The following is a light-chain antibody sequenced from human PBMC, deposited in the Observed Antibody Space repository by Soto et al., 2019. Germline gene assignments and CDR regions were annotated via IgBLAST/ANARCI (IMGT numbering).Light chain of an antibody. CDR2: GTS. J-gene: IGKJ4*01. Sequence: EIVKTQSPATLSVSPGEGATLSCRASESFSSNLAWYQYKFGQAPRLLIYGTSTRATGIPARFSGSGSGTEFTLTISSLQSEDFAVYYCQQYNSWPLTFGGGTKVEIK. V-gene: IGKV3D-15*01. CDR1: ESFSSN. CDR3: QQYNSWPLT.